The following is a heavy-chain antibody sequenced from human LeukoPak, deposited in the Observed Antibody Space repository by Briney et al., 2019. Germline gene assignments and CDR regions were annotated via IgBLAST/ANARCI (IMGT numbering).Heavy chain of an antibody. V-gene: IGHV4-30-4*01. D-gene: IGHD3-16*02. J-gene: IGHJ4*02. CDR1: GGSISSGDYY. CDR2: IYYSGST. CDR3: ARGGMDVRLGELSLFYRGFPAPRPFDY. Sequence: PSETLSLTCTVSGGSISSGDYYWSWIRQPPGKGLEWIGYIYYSGSTYYNPSLKSRVTISVDTSKNQFSLKLSSVTAADTAVYYCARGGMDVRLGELSLFYRGFPAPRPFDYWGQGTLVTVSS.